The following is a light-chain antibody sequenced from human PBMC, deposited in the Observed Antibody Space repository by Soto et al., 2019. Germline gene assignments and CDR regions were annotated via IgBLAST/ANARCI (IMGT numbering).Light chain of an antibody. J-gene: IGLJ2*01. V-gene: IGLV1-40*01. CDR3: QSYDSSLSVV. CDR2: GNS. CDR1: SCNIGAGYD. Sequence: QFVLTQPPSVSGAPGQRVTISCTASSCNIGAGYDVHWYQQLPGTAPKLLIYGNSNRPSGVPDRFSGSKSGTSASLAITGLQAEDEADYYCQSYDSSLSVVFGGGTKLTVL.